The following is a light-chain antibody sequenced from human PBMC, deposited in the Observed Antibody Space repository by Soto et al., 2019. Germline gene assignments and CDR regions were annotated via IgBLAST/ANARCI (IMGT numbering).Light chain of an antibody. J-gene: IGKJ1*01. V-gene: IGKV1-39*01. CDR1: QTISSY. Sequence: DIQMTQSPSSLSASVGDRVTITCRASQTISSYLNWYQQKPGKAPKLLIYAASSLQSGVPSRFSGSGSGADFTLTISSLQPEDFATYYCQQSYATPRTFCQGTQVEIK. CDR2: AAS. CDR3: QQSYATPRT.